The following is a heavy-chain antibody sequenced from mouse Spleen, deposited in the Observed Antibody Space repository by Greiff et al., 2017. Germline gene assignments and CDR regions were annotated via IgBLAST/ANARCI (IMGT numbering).Heavy chain of an antibody. V-gene: IGHV3-6*01. CDR3: ARERTLYYFDY. Sequence: VQLKESGPGLVKPSQSLSLTCSVTGYSITSGYYWNWIRQFPGNKLEWMGYISYDGSNNYNPSLKNRISITRDTSKNQFFLKLNSVTTEDTATYYCARERTLYYFDYWGQGTTLTVSS. J-gene: IGHJ2*01. CDR1: GYSITSGYY. CDR2: ISYDGSN.